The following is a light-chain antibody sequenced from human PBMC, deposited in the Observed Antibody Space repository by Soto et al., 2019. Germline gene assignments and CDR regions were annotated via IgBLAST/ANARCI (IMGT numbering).Light chain of an antibody. J-gene: IGKJ5*01. V-gene: IGKV3-20*01. CDR2: GAS. CDR1: QSVSSNY. CDR3: QQYGSSAANT. Sequence: EIVLTQSPGTLSLSPGERATLSYRASQSVSSNYLAWYQQKPGQAPRLLIYGASSRATGIPDRFSGSGSGTDFTLTISRLEPEDFAMYYCQQYGSSAANTFGQGTRLEFE.